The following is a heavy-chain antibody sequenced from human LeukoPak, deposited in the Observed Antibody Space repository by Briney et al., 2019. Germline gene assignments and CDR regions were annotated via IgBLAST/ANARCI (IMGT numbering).Heavy chain of an antibody. CDR2: ISGSGGST. D-gene: IGHD3-10*01. J-gene: IGHJ4*02. Sequence: PGGSLRLSCTASGFTFSSYAMSWVRQAPGKGLEWVSAISGSGGSTYYADSVKGRFTISRDNSKNTLYLQMNSLRAEDTAVYYCAKSFYGSGSYYGYWGQGALVTVSS. CDR1: GFTFSSYA. CDR3: AKSFYGSGSYYGY. V-gene: IGHV3-23*01.